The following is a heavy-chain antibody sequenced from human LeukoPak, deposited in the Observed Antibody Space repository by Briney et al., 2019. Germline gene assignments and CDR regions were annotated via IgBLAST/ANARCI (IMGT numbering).Heavy chain of an antibody. D-gene: IGHD3-10*01. J-gene: IGHJ4*02. CDR3: VKDFYSGSGPTDY. CDR1: GFTFSSYG. CDR2: ISYDGSNK. V-gene: IGHV3-30*18. Sequence: GGSLRLSCAASGFTFSSYGMHWVRQAPGKGLEWVAVISYDGSNKYYADSVKGRFTISRDNSKNTLYLQMNSLRAEDTAVYYCVKDFYSGSGPTDYWGQGTLVTVSS.